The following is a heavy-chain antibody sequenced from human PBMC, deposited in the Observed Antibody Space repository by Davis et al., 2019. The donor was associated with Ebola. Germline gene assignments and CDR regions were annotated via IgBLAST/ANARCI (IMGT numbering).Heavy chain of an antibody. V-gene: IGHV4-34*01. D-gene: IGHD4-23*01. J-gene: IGHJ4*03. CDR2: ITHSGNT. CDR1: GGSISSHY. CDR3: ARATRGSVALDY. Sequence: SETLSLTCTVSGGSISSHYWNWIRQPPGKGLEWIGEITHSGNTDYKPSLKGRVTLSIDTSKNQFSLHLASVTAADTALYYCARATRGSVALDYWGQGSLVTVSS.